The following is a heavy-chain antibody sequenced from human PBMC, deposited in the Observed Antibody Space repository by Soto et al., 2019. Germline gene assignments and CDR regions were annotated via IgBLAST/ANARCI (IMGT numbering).Heavy chain of an antibody. J-gene: IGHJ4*02. CDR1: GGSISSSSYY. V-gene: IGHV4-39*01. CDR2: IYYSGST. CDR3: ARHGRYFDWLLPHFDY. Sequence: QLQLQESGPGLVKPSETLSLTCTVSGGSISSSSYYWGWIRQPPGKGLEWIGSIYYSGSTYYNPSLKSRATISXXTXKXXFSLKLSSVTAADTAVYYCARHGRYFDWLLPHFDYGGQGPLVTVSS. D-gene: IGHD3-9*01.